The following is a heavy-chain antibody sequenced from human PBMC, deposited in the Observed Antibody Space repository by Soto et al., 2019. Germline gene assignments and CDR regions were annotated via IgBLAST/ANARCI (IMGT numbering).Heavy chain of an antibody. CDR2: INTNKGDT. CDR1: GYTFTSYG. J-gene: IGHJ4*02. D-gene: IGHD1-26*01. Sequence: QVQLVQSGPELKKPGASVKVSCKASGYTFTSYGISWVRQAPGQGLEWMGGINTNKGDTDYRQKFQGRITMTADASTDTVYMDLRNLTTDDTGVYYCSRFGAYGSHWGQGTQITVSS. CDR3: SRFGAYGSH. V-gene: IGHV1-18*04.